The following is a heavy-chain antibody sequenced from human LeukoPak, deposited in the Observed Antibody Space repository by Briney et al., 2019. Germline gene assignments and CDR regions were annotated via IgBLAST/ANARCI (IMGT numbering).Heavy chain of an antibody. D-gene: IGHD1-26*01. Sequence: GGSLRLSCAASGFTFSSYAMHWVRQAPGKGLEWVAVISYDGSNKYYADSVKGRFTISRDNSKNTLYLQMNSLRAEDSAVYYCAKHRQLGVGATLDYWGQGTLVTVSS. CDR3: AKHRQLGVGATLDY. CDR2: ISYDGSNK. J-gene: IGHJ4*02. CDR1: GFTFSSYA. V-gene: IGHV3-30-3*02.